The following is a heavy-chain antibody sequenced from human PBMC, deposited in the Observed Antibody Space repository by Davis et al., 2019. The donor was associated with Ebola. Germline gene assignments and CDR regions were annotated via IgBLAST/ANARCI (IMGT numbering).Heavy chain of an antibody. J-gene: IGHJ5*02. CDR2: INHSGST. CDR3: ARGPHTVGFDP. Sequence: MPSETLSLTCAVYGGSFSGYYWSWIRQPPGKALEWTGEINHSGSTNYNPSLKSRVTISVDTSKNQFSLKLSSVTAADTAVYYCARGPHTVGFDPWGQGTLVTVSS. CDR1: GGSFSGYY. V-gene: IGHV4-34*01. D-gene: IGHD4-17*01.